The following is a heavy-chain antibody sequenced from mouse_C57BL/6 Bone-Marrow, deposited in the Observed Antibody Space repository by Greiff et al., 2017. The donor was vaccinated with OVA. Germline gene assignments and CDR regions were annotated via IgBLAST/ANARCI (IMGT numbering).Heavy chain of an antibody. CDR2: IYPGNGDT. V-gene: IGHV1-12*01. J-gene: IGHJ4*01. CDR1: GYTFTSYN. D-gene: IGHD1-1*01. CDR3: ARRDYYGSRDYAMDY. Sequence: LQQSGAELVRPGASVKMSCKASGYTFTSYNMHWVKQTPRQGLEWIGAIYPGNGDTSYNQKFKGKATLTVDKSSSTAYMQLSSLTSEDSAVYFCARRDYYGSRDYAMDYWGQGTSVTVSS.